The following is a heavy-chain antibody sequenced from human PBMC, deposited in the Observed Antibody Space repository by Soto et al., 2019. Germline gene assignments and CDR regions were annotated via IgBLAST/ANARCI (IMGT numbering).Heavy chain of an antibody. CDR2: TYYRSKWYN. CDR3: ARESRGTMVRGVTKHGMDV. D-gene: IGHD3-10*01. V-gene: IGHV6-1*01. CDR1: GDSVSSNSAA. Sequence: NPSETLSLTCAISGDSVSSNSAAWNWIRQSPSRGLEWLGRTYYRSKWYNDYAVSVKSRITINPDTSKNQFSLQLNSVTPEDTAVYYCARESRGTMVRGVTKHGMDVWGQGTTVTVSS. J-gene: IGHJ6*02.